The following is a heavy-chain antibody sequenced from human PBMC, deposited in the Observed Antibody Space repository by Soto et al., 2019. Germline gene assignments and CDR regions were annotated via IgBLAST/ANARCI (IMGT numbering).Heavy chain of an antibody. J-gene: IGHJ5*02. V-gene: IGHV1-8*01. CDR3: ARMETFGSLNWFDP. Sequence: GSSVKVSCKASGYSFTNNDVSWVRQATGQGLEWMGWMNPGSGDTGYAQKFQGRVTMTRDISIATAYMELSSLRSDDTAIYYCARMETFGSLNWFDPWGQATLVSVPS. D-gene: IGHD3-16*01. CDR2: MNPGSGDT. CDR1: GYSFTNND.